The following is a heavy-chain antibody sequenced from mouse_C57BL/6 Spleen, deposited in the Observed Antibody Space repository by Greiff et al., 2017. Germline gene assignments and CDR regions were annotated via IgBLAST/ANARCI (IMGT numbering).Heavy chain of an antibody. CDR2: LNPCTGYT. CDR1: GYTFTSYW. Sequence: QVQLQQPGAELAKPGASVQLSCKASGYTFTSYWLHWVKKRPRQGLEWIGYLNPCTGYTKYNQKFKDKATFTADKSSSTAYMQLSSLTYEDSAVYYCARADSGYCAGMADWGQGTLVTVSA. V-gene: IGHV1-7*01. CDR3: ARADSGYCAGMAD. J-gene: IGHJ3*01. D-gene: IGHD3-1*01.